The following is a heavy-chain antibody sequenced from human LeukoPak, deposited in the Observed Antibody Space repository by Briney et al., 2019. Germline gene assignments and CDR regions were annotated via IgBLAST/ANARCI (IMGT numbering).Heavy chain of an antibody. V-gene: IGHV3-11*01. CDR1: GFTFIDYS. CDR3: AAASNWYTSRSLNF. CDR2: ISNSGSIV. D-gene: IGHD1/OR15-1a*01. J-gene: IGHJ3*01. Sequence: KPGGSLRLSCAASGFTFIDYSMHWVRQTPGKGLEWVSYISNSGSIVDYADFVEGRFAISRDDAKKSMYLQMNNLRVDDSAIYYCAAASNWYTSRSLNFWGQGTRVTVSS.